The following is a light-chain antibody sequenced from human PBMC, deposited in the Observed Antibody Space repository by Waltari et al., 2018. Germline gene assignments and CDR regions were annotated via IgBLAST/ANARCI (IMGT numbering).Light chain of an antibody. V-gene: IGKV3-15*01. J-gene: IGKJ1*01. CDR1: QSVSNS. CDR3: QQYNNWPPWT. CDR2: GAS. Sequence: EIVLTQSPATLSVSPGERATLSCRASQSVSNSLAWYQQKPGQAPSLLISGASTRATGIPARFSGSGSGTEFTLTITSLQSEDFAVYYCQQYNNWPPWTFGQGTKVEIK.